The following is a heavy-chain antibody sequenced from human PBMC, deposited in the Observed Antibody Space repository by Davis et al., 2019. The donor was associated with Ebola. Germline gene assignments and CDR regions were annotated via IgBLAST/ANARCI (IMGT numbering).Heavy chain of an antibody. CDR3: ARVKWLRTIDY. D-gene: IGHD5-12*01. Sequence: SETLSLTCTVSGGSISSGDYYWSWIRQPPGKGLEWIGYIYYSGSTNYNPSLKSRVTISVDTSKNQFSLKLSSVTAADTAVYYCARVKWLRTIDYWGQGTLVTVSS. V-gene: IGHV4-61*08. CDR2: IYYSGST. J-gene: IGHJ4*02. CDR1: GGSISSGDYY.